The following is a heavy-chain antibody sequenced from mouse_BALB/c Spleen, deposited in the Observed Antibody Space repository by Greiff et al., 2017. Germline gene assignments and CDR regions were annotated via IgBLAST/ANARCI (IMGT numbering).Heavy chain of an antibody. CDR1: GFTFSDYY. D-gene: IGHD1-1*01. CDR2: ISDGGSYT. CDR3: ARDRTPYGSSYCFDY. V-gene: IGHV5-4*02. J-gene: IGHJ2*01. Sequence: EVKLMESGGGLVKPGGSLKLSCAASGFTFSDYYMYWVRQTPEKRLEWVATISDGGSYTYYPDSVKGRFTISRDNAKNNLYLQMSSLKSEDTAMYYCARDRTPYGSSYCFDYWGQGTTLTVSS.